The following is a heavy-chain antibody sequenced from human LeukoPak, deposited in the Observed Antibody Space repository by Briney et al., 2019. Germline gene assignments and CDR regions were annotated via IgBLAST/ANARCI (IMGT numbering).Heavy chain of an antibody. CDR1: GGTFSSYA. CDR3: ARQTGVPHYYYYMDV. J-gene: IGHJ6*03. Sequence: SVKVSCKASGGTFSSYAISWVRQAPGQGLEWMGGIIPIFGTANYAQKFQGRVTITTDESTSTAYMELSSLRSEDTAVYHCARQTGVPHYYYYMDVWGKGTTVTVSS. CDR2: IIPIFGTA. D-gene: IGHD1-1*01. V-gene: IGHV1-69*05.